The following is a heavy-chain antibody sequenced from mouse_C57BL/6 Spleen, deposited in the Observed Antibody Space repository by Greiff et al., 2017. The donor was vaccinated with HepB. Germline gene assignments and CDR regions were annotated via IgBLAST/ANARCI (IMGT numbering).Heavy chain of an antibody. Sequence: EVKLVESGGGLVQPGGSLKLSCAASGFTFSDYYMYWVRQTPEKRLEWVAYISNGGGSTYYPDTVKGRFTISIDNAKNTLYLQMSRLKSEDTAMYYCARQGDYDGFAYWGQGTLVTVSA. CDR1: GFTFSDYY. CDR3: ARQGDYDGFAY. V-gene: IGHV5-12*01. CDR2: ISNGGGST. D-gene: IGHD2-4*01. J-gene: IGHJ3*01.